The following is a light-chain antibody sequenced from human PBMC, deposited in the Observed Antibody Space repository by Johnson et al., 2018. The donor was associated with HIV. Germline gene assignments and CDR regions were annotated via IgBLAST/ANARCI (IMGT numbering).Light chain of an antibody. Sequence: QSVLTQPPSVSAAPGQKVTISCSGSNSNIGNNYVSWYQHLPGTTPKLLIYENNKRPSGIPDRFSGSKSGTSATLGITGLQTGDEAAYYCGTWDNSLKGVFGTGTKVTVL. CDR1: NSNIGNNY. CDR3: GTWDNSLKGV. CDR2: ENN. J-gene: IGLJ1*01. V-gene: IGLV1-51*02.